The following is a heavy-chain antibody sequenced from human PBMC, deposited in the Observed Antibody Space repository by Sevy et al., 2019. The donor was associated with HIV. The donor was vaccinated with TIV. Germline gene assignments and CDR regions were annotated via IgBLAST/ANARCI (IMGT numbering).Heavy chain of an antibody. V-gene: IGHV3-30*18. CDR1: GFTFSSYG. J-gene: IGHJ4*02. Sequence: GGSLRLSCAASGFTFSSYGMHWVRQAPGKGLEWVAVISYDGSNKYYADSVKGRFTISRDNSKNTLYLQMNSRRAEETAVYYCGNEGSDIVVVVAATHGDYEGFNFDYWGQGTVVTVSS. CDR2: ISYDGSNK. CDR3: GNEGSDIVVVVAATHGDYEGFNFDY. D-gene: IGHD2-15*01.